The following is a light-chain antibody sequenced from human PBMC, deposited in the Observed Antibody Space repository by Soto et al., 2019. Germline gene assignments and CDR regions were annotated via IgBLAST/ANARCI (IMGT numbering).Light chain of an antibody. CDR3: QKYNSARWT. Sequence: DIQMAQSPSSVSASVGDRVTITCRASQGISSSLAWYQQRPGKAPKLLIYAASNLQSGVPSRFSGSGSGTDFTLTISSLQPEDVATYYCQKYNSARWTFGQGTKVEIK. CDR1: QGISSS. V-gene: IGKV1-27*01. J-gene: IGKJ1*01. CDR2: AAS.